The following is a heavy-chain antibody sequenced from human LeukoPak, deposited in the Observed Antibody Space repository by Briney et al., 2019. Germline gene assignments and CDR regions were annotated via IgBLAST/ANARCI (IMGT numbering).Heavy chain of an antibody. CDR3: ARLGSYSDH. D-gene: IGHD1-26*01. V-gene: IGHV4-4*09. Sequence: SETLSLTCSVSDGSINSYYWSWIRQPPGKGLEWIGYIHSSGATHYNPSLKRRVTTSLDTSKNQFSLKLSSVTAADTAVYYCARLGSYSDHWGPGTLVTVSS. CDR2: IHSSGAT. J-gene: IGHJ5*02. CDR1: DGSINSYY.